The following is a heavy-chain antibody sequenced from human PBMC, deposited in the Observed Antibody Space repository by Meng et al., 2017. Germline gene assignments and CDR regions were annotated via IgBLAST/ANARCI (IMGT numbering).Heavy chain of an antibody. CDR2: IIPIFGTE. V-gene: IGHV1-69*01. Sequence: QVWLGRRGAGVKKLGAWVKCPCKGLEGTFSSKVISWVRQAPGQGLEWMGGIIPIFGTENYAQKFQGRVTITADESTSTAYMELSSLRSEDTAVYYCATGVGGSGSYYNGDYWGQGTLVTVSS. CDR1: EGTFSSKV. CDR3: ATGVGGSGSYYNGDY. J-gene: IGHJ4*02. D-gene: IGHD3-10*01.